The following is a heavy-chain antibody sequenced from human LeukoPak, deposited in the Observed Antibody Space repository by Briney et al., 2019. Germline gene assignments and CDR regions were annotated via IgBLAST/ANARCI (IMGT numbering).Heavy chain of an antibody. CDR3: AREAYDYVWGSPREHAFDI. CDR1: GFTFNRYS. V-gene: IGHV3-48*01. J-gene: IGHJ3*02. CDR2: ISSSSSNI. D-gene: IGHD3-16*01. Sequence: GGSLRLSCAASGFTFNRYSMNWVRQAPGKGLEWVSYISSSSSNIYYADSVKGRFTISRNNAKNSLYLQMNSLRAEDTAVYYCAREAYDYVWGSPREHAFDIWGQGTMVTVSS.